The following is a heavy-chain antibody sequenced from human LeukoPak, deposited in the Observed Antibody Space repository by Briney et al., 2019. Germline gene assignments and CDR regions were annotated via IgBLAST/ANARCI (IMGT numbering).Heavy chain of an antibody. CDR1: GESFSGYY. CDR2: INHSGST. D-gene: IGHD3-10*01. V-gene: IGHV4-34*01. J-gene: IGHJ5*02. Sequence: PSQTLSLTCAVYGESFSGYYWGWIHQPPGKGLEWIGEINHSGSTNYNPSLKSRVAISVDTSKNQFSLKLSSVTAADTAVYYCARSITMVRGVLPWGQGTLVTVSS. CDR3: ARSITMVRGVLP.